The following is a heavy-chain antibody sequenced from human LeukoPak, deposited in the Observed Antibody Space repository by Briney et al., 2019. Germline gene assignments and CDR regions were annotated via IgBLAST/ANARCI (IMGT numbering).Heavy chain of an antibody. CDR1: GFTFSSYA. D-gene: IGHD5-18*01. V-gene: IGHV3-23*01. J-gene: IGHJ6*03. CDR2: ISGSGGST. Sequence: GGSLRLSCAASGFTFSSYAMSWVRQAPGKGLEWVSAISGSGGSTYYADSVKGRFTISRDNSKNTLYLQMNSLRAEDTAVYYCARDKGSGYSYGYPFYMDVWGKGTTVTVSS. CDR3: ARDKGSGYSYGYPFYMDV.